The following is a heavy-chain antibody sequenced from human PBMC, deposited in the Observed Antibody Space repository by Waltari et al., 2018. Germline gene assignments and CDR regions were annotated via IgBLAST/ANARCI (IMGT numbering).Heavy chain of an antibody. V-gene: IGHV4-34*01. J-gene: IGHJ4*02. CDR3: ASTTIAAAGYFDY. CDR2: INHSGST. CDR1: GWSFRGYY. D-gene: IGHD6-13*01. Sequence: QVQLQQWGAGLLKPSETLSLTCAVYGWSFRGYYWSWIRQPPGKGLEWIGEINHSGSTNYNPSLKSRVTISVDTSKNQFSLKLSSVTAADTAVYYCASTTIAAAGYFDYWGQGTLVTVSS.